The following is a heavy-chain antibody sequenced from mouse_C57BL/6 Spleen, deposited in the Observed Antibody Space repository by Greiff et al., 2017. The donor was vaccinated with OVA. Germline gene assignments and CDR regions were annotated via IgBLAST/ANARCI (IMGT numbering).Heavy chain of an antibody. J-gene: IGHJ2*01. CDR3: ARRDSNYFDY. CDR1: GYAFSSYW. D-gene: IGHD2-5*01. V-gene: IGHV1-80*01. CDR2: IYPGDGDT. Sequence: VKLQESGAELVKPGASVKISCKASGYAFSSYWMNWVKQRPGKGLEWIGQIYPGDGDTNYNGKFKGKATLTADKSSSTAYMQLSSLTSEDSAVYFCARRDSNYFDYWGQGTTLTVSS.